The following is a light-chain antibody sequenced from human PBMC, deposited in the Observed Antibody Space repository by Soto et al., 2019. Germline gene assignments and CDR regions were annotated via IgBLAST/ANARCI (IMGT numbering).Light chain of an antibody. CDR2: QVT. CDR3: SSSTSTTSLYV. Sequence: QSALAQPASVSGSPGQSITISCTGTGSDIAGYNYVSWFQQHPGKAPKLMMYQVTIRPSGVSNRFSGAKSGNTASLTISGLQAEDEAEYYCSSSTSTTSLYVFGTG. V-gene: IGLV2-14*01. CDR1: GSDIAGYNY. J-gene: IGLJ1*01.